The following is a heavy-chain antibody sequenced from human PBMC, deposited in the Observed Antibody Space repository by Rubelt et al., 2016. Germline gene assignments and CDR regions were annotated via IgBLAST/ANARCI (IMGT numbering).Heavy chain of an antibody. V-gene: IGHV2-26*01. CDR2: IFSNDEP. Sequence: GKALEWLAHIFSNDEPSYSTPLKSRLTISKDTSNSQVVLTMTNMDPVDTATYYCARISVAAAGQPFDYWGQGTLVTVSS. CDR3: ARISVAAAGQPFDY. J-gene: IGHJ4*02. D-gene: IGHD6-13*01.